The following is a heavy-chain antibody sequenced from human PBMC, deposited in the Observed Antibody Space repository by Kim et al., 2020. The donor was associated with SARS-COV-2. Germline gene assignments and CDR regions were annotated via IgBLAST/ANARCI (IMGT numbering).Heavy chain of an antibody. J-gene: IGHJ5*02. Sequence: IFSTANYAQKFQGRVTITADESTSTAYMELSSLRSEDTAVYYCSAMVRGAWGQGTLVTVSS. V-gene: IGHV1-69*01. CDR2: IFSTA. CDR3: SAMVRGA. D-gene: IGHD3-10*01.